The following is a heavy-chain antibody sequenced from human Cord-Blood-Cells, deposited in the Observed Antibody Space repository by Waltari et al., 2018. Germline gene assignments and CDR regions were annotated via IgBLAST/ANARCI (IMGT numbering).Heavy chain of an antibody. V-gene: IGHV4-39*01. D-gene: IGHD6-13*01. Sequence: QLQLQESGPGLVKPSETXXXXXXXSGGXISSSSYYWGWIRPPPGQGLGWIGSIYYSGRTYYNPSLKSRFTISVDTSKNQFSLKLSSVTAADTAVYYCARPYSSSWYYFDYWGQGTLVTVSS. CDR3: ARPYSSSWYYFDY. CDR1: GGXISSSSYY. J-gene: IGHJ4*02. CDR2: IYYSGRT.